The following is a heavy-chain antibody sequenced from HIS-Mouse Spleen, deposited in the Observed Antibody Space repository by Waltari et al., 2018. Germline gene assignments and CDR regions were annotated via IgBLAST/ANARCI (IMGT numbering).Heavy chain of an antibody. Sequence: QVQLVQSGAEVKKPGASVKVSCKASGYTFTGYYMHWVRQAPGQGLEWMGWINRNSGGTNDAQKFQGRVTMTRDTSISTAYMELSRLRSDDTAVYYCARDETVAAGYYFDYWGQGTLVTVSS. J-gene: IGHJ4*02. D-gene: IGHD6-19*01. CDR2: INRNSGGT. CDR1: GYTFTGYY. CDR3: ARDETVAAGYYFDY. V-gene: IGHV1-2*02.